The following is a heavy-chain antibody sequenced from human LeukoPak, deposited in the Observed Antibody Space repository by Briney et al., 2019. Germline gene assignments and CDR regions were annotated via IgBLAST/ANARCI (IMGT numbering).Heavy chain of an antibody. CDR1: GGSFSGYY. Sequence: SGTLSLTCAVYGGSFSGYYWSWLRQPPGKGLEWIGEINHSGSTNYNPSLKSRVTISVDTSKNQFSLKLSSVTAADTAVYYCASGSGRGAFDIWGQGTMVTVSS. V-gene: IGHV4-34*01. CDR2: INHSGST. J-gene: IGHJ3*02. CDR3: ASGSGRGAFDI. D-gene: IGHD6-19*01.